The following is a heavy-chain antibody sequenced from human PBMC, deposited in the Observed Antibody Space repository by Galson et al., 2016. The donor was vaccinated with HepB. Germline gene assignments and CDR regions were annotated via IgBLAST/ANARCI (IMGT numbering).Heavy chain of an antibody. Sequence: SLRLSCAASGFTFSAYWLSWVRQSPGKGLEWVASINQDGSARYYVDSAKGRFIISRDNARTSLSLQMNSLRVDDTSRYYCVSGSTSGIWGPGTMVIVSA. D-gene: IGHD2-2*01. CDR2: INQDGSAR. V-gene: IGHV3-7*01. J-gene: IGHJ3*02. CDR3: VSGSTSGI. CDR1: GFTFSAYW.